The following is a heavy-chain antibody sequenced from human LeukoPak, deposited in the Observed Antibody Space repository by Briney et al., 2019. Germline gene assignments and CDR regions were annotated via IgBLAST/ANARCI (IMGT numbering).Heavy chain of an antibody. V-gene: IGHV4-39*07. Sequence: SETLSLTCTVSGGSISSSSYYWGWIRQPPGKGLEWIGEINHSGSTNYNPSLKSRVTISVDTSKNQFSLKLSSVTAADTAVYYCARGRFTYYDILTGQYYYYGMDVWGQGTTVTVSS. CDR1: GGSISSSSYY. CDR3: ARGRFTYYDILTGQYYYYGMDV. J-gene: IGHJ6*02. D-gene: IGHD3-9*01. CDR2: INHSGST.